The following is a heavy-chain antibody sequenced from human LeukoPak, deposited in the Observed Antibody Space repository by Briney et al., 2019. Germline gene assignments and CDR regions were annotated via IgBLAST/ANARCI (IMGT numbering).Heavy chain of an antibody. Sequence: PGGSLRSSCAAPGFHFSNVWMHWVGQVPGKGLSWISRITFVVSSAAYADSVRGRFTTSRDNAKTTLYLQMDSLRAEDTAVYYCARGGQRPVSAARQYFPSFYMYASGKGATV. D-gene: IGHD6-6*01. CDR2: ITFVVSSA. V-gene: IGHV3-74*01. CDR3: ARGGQRPVSAARQYFPSFYMYA. CDR1: GFHFSNVW. J-gene: IGHJ6*04.